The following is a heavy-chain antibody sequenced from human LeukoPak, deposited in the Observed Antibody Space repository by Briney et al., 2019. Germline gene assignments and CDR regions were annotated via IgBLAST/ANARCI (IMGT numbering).Heavy chain of an antibody. CDR1: GYTFTNYY. CDR2: INPSGGST. J-gene: IGHJ4*02. D-gene: IGHD5-18*01. CDR3: ARSDSYGPPLFEY. Sequence: ASVKVSCKASGYTFTNYYLHWVRQAPAQDLEWMGVINPSGGSTNYAQKFQGRVTMTRDTSTSTVYMELSRLRSEDTAVYYCARSDSYGPPLFEYWGQGTLVTVSS. V-gene: IGHV1-46*01.